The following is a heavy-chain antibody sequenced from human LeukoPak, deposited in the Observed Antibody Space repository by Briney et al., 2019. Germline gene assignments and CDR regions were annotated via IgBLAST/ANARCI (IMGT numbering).Heavy chain of an antibody. J-gene: IGHJ5*02. CDR2: IYYSGST. CDR1: GGSISSGDYY. V-gene: IGHV4-30-4*08. Sequence: PSETLSLTCTVSGGSISSGDYYWSWIRQPPGKGLEWIGYIYYSGSTYYNPSLKSRVTISVDTSKNQFSLKLSSVTAADTAVYYCASLVIRGWFDPWGQGTLSPSPQ. CDR3: ASLVIRGWFDP. D-gene: IGHD1-26*01.